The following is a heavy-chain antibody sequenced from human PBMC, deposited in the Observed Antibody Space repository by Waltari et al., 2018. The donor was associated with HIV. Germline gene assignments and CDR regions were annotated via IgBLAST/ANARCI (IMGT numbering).Heavy chain of an antibody. J-gene: IGHJ3*01. CDR2: VDHRGST. Sequence: QVRLEQWGAVLLKPSETLSLTCAVYGTSFTGYYCTWIRQSPGGGLQCIGEVDHRGSTHYNPSLKSRVSMSVDTFKHQFSLKLASVTAADTAVYYCANLISMTATDVFDVWGQGTLVSVSS. CDR3: ANLISMTATDVFDV. D-gene: IGHD2-21*02. V-gene: IGHV4-34*01. CDR1: GTSFTGYY.